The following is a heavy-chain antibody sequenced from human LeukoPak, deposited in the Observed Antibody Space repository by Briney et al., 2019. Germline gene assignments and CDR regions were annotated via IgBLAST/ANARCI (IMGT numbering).Heavy chain of an antibody. Sequence: GRSLRLSCAASGFTFSSYAMHWVRQAPGKGLEWVANIKQDGSEKYYVDSVKGRFTISRDNAKNSLYLQVNSLRAEDTAVYYCARRGCSSTSCHLDYWGQGTLVTVSS. CDR3: ARRGCSSTSCHLDY. J-gene: IGHJ4*02. V-gene: IGHV3-7*03. CDR1: GFTFSSYA. D-gene: IGHD2-2*01. CDR2: IKQDGSEK.